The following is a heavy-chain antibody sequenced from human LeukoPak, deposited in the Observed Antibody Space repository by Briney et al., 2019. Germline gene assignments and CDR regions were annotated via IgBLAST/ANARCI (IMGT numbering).Heavy chain of an antibody. Sequence: SGGSLRLSCAASGFTVSSNYMSWVGQAPGKGLEWGSVIYRDGSTYNADSVKGRFTISRDNSKNTLYLQMNSLRAEDTAVYYCAREGSQGSGSYFGYWGQGTLVTVSS. CDR2: IYRDGST. D-gene: IGHD3-10*01. J-gene: IGHJ4*02. CDR1: GFTVSSNY. CDR3: AREGSQGSGSYFGY. V-gene: IGHV3-66*01.